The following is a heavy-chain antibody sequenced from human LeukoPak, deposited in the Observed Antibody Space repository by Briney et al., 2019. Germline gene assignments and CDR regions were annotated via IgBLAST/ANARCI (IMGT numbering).Heavy chain of an antibody. D-gene: IGHD2-15*01. CDR1: GGSFSGYY. Sequence: SETLSLTCAVYGGSFSGYYWSWIRQPPGKGLEWIGEINHSGSTNYNPSLKSRVTISVDASKNQFSLKLSSVTAADTAVYYCARRGVGISLDYWGQGTLVTVSS. CDR2: INHSGST. CDR3: ARRGVGISLDY. J-gene: IGHJ4*02. V-gene: IGHV4-34*01.